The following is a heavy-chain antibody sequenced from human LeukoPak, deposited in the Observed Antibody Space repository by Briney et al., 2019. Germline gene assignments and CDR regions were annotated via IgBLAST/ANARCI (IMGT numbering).Heavy chain of an antibody. CDR1: GGPFSSYA. CDR2: IIPIFGTA. D-gene: IGHD4-17*01. CDR3: ARGRSYGDYYYFDY. Sequence: ASVKVSCKASGGPFSSYAISWVRQAPGQGLEWMGRIIPIFGTANYAQKFQGRVTITTDESTSTAYMELSSLRSEDTAVYYCARGRSYGDYYYFDYWGQGTLVTVSS. V-gene: IGHV1-69*05. J-gene: IGHJ4*02.